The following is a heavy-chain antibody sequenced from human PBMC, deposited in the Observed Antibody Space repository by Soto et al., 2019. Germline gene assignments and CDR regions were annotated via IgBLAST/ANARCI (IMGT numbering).Heavy chain of an antibody. CDR3: ARVGTTVTTYWYFDL. V-gene: IGHV1-3*01. D-gene: IGHD4-17*01. CDR1: GYSFANYV. J-gene: IGHJ2*01. CDR2: INAGNGNT. Sequence: QVQLVQSGAEVRKPGASVKVSCKASGYSFANYVIYWVRQAPGQRLEWMGWINAGNGNTKYSQKFQGRVTITRNTSATTAYMEMSSLRSEATAVYYCARVGTTVTTYWYFDLCGRGTLVTVS.